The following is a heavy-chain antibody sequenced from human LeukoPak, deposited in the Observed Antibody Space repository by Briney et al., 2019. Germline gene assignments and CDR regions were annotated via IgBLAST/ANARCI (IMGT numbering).Heavy chain of an antibody. J-gene: IGHJ4*02. V-gene: IGHV4-59*01. Sequence: SETLSLTCTVSGGSISSYYWNWIRQPPGKGLEWIGYIYYSGTTNYNPSLKSRVTISVDTSKNQFSLKLSSVTTADTAVYYCARFPQGGYNYFDYWCQGTLVTVSS. CDR1: GGSISSYY. CDR2: IYYSGTT. CDR3: ARFPQGGYNYFDY. D-gene: IGHD5-24*01.